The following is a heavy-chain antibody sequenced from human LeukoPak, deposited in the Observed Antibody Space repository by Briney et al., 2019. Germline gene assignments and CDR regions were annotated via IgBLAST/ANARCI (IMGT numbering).Heavy chain of an antibody. J-gene: IGHJ4*02. CDR3: ARDHNCRFDY. CDR2: ITDTGGAN. CDR1: GFIFSSYS. D-gene: IGHD2-15*01. Sequence: GESLRLSCAASGFIFSSYSMNWVRQAPGKGLEWVSYITDTGGANYYADSVKGRFTLSRDNAKNSLYPQVSSLRDEDTGIYYCARDHNCRFDYWGRGILVTVSS. V-gene: IGHV3-48*02.